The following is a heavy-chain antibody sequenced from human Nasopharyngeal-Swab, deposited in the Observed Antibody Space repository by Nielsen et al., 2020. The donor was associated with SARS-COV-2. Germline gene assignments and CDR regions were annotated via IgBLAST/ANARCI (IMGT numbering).Heavy chain of an antibody. D-gene: IGHD3-22*01. CDR3: ARIRGLGWYFDL. J-gene: IGHJ2*01. CDR1: GFSLSNARMG. Sequence: SGPTLVKPTETCTLTGTVSGFSLSNARMGVSWIRQPPGKALEWLAHIFSNDEKSYSTSLKSRLTISKDTSKSQVVLTMTNMDPVDTATYYCARIRGLGWYFDLWGRGTLVTVSS. V-gene: IGHV2-26*01. CDR2: IFSNDEK.